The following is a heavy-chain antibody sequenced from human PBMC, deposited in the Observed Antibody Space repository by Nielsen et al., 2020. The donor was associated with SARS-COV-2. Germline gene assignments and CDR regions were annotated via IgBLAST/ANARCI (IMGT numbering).Heavy chain of an antibody. Sequence: LRLSCTVSGGSISSSSYYWGWIRQPPGKGLEWIGSIYYSGSTHYNPSLKSRVTISVDTSKNQFSLKLSSVTAADTAVYYCARVITMVRGVSKSQYYGMDVWGQGTTVTVSS. CDR1: GGSISSSSYY. J-gene: IGHJ6*02. CDR3: ARVITMVRGVSKSQYYGMDV. V-gene: IGHV4-39*07. D-gene: IGHD3-10*01. CDR2: IYYSGST.